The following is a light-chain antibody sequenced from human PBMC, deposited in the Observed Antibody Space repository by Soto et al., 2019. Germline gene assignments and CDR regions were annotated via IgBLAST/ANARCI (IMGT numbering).Light chain of an antibody. CDR1: QSISAW. Sequence: DIQMTQSPSTLSASVEDRVTITCRASQSISAWLAWYQQKPGKAPKLLVYKASTLETGVPSRFSGSGSGTECTLTISSLQPDDFATYYCHQYHKFPYTFGQGTKLEIK. V-gene: IGKV1-5*03. CDR2: KAS. CDR3: HQYHKFPYT. J-gene: IGKJ2*01.